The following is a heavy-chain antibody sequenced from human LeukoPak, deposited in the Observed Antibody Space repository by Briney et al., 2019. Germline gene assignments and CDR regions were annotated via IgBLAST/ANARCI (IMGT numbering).Heavy chain of an antibody. CDR1: GFSFRTYN. V-gene: IGHV3-33*01. D-gene: IGHD1-14*01. Sequence: GGSLRLSCTASGFSFRTYNLHWVRQAPGKGLEWVAVISYNCGYIHYEDSVKGRFTISRDDSKNTLSLQMSGLSAEDTALYYCTTEVPNRDLRFDYWGQGTLVTVSS. CDR2: ISYNCGYI. CDR3: TTEVPNRDLRFDY. J-gene: IGHJ4*02.